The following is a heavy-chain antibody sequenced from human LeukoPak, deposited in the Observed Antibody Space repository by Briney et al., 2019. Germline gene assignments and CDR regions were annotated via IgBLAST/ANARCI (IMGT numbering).Heavy chain of an antibody. J-gene: IGHJ5*02. D-gene: IGHD6-13*01. V-gene: IGHV1-2*02. CDR1: GYTFTGYY. CDR3: ARPIAAAAINWFDP. Sequence: GASVRVSCKASGYTFTGYYMHWVRQAPGQGLEWMGWINPNSGGTNYAQKFQGRVTMTRDTSISTAYMELSRLRSDDTAVYYCARPIAAAAINWFDPWGQGTLVTVSS. CDR2: INPNSGGT.